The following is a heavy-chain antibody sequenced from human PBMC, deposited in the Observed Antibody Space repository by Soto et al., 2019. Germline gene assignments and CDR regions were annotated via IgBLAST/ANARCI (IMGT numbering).Heavy chain of an antibody. CDR1: GGSISIDGYS. J-gene: IGHJ4*02. V-gene: IGHV4-30-2*01. D-gene: IGHD2-8*01. CDR2: IYHSGST. Sequence: SETLSLTCTVSGGSISIDGYSWSWIRQPPGKGLEWIGYIYHSGSTSYNPSLQSRVTISIARSKNQFSLTLNSVTAADTALYSCARGVFPTYFAYWGQGILVTVSS. CDR3: ARGVFPTYFAY.